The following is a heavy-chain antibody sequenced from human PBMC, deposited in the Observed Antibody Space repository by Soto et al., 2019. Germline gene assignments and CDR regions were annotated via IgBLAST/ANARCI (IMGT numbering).Heavy chain of an antibody. CDR2: VAYSGST. V-gene: IGHV4-39*01. J-gene: IGHJ4*02. D-gene: IGHD3-10*01. CDR1: GVSVSSRGYY. Sequence: QLQLQESGPGLVKPSETLSLTCSVSGVSVSSRGYYWDWIRQPPGKGLEWIGSVAYSGSTYYNPSLKSPVTISEDRSKTAFFLKVDSMNAADTSLYYWSRRQTNTHIRPPRGYYFDSWGLGILVTVSS. CDR3: SRRQTNTHIRPPRGYYFDS.